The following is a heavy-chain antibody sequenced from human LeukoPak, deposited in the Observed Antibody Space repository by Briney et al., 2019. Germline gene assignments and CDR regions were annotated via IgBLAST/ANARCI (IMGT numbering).Heavy chain of an antibody. CDR3: ARVAGDTDAFDI. CDR2: IIPIFGTA. D-gene: IGHD2-21*01. V-gene: IGHV1-69*05. J-gene: IGHJ3*02. Sequence: SVKVSCKASGGTFSSYAISWVRQAPGQGLEWMGGIIPIFGTANYAQKFQGRVTMTRDTSISTAYMELSRLRSDDTAVYYCARVAGDTDAFDIWGQGTMVTVSS. CDR1: GGTFSSYA.